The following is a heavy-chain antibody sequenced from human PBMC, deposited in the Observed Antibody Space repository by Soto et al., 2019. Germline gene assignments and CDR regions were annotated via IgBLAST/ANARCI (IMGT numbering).Heavy chain of an antibody. CDR1: VGSFSGYY. Sequence: SETLSLTCSVYVGSFSGYYWSWIRQPPGKGLEWIGEINHSGSTNYNPSLKSRVTISVDTSKNQFSLKLSSVTAADTAVYYCARAGTGYYYYYGMDVWGQGTTVTVSS. CDR3: ARAGTGYYYYYGMDV. V-gene: IGHV4-34*01. D-gene: IGHD6-13*01. CDR2: INHSGST. J-gene: IGHJ6*02.